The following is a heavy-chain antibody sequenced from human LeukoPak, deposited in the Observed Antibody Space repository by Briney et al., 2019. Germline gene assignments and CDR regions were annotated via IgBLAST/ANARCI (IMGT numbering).Heavy chain of an antibody. CDR3: ARGASLSSGWRYYYYMDV. V-gene: IGHV1-46*03. D-gene: IGHD6-19*01. J-gene: IGHJ6*03. CDR1: GYSLTSYY. CDR2: INPSGVST. Sequence: ASVTISCKASGYSLTSYYMHWVRQAPGQGLEWMGIINPSGVSTRYAQKFQDRVTMTMDTYTRAVYMELSSLKSEDTAVYYCARGASLSSGWRYYYYMDVWGKGTTVTVSS.